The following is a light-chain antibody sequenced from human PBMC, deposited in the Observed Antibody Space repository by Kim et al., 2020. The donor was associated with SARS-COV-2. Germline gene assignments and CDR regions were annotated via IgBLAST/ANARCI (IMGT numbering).Light chain of an antibody. CDR2: DAS. Sequence: SASVGDRVTLTCQASQDISFYLNWYQQRPGKAPKLLIFDASKLEPGVPSRFSGSGSGTDFNLIINSLQPEDFATYFCQQFESLPLTFGGGTKVDIK. CDR1: QDISFY. CDR3: QQFESLPLT. J-gene: IGKJ4*01. V-gene: IGKV1-33*01.